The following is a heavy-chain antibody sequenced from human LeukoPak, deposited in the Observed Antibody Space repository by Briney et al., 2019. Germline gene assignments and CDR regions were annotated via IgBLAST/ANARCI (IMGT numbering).Heavy chain of an antibody. J-gene: IGHJ4*02. V-gene: IGHV4-30-2*01. CDR2: IYHSGST. CDR1: GGSISSGGYS. Sequence: KPSQSLSLTCAVSGGSISSGGYSWSWIRQPPGKGLEWIGYIYHSGSTYYNPSLKSRVTISVDRSKNQFSLKLSSVTAADTAVYHCARDGAYYGSGTTNFDYWGQGTLVTVSS. CDR3: ARDGAYYGSGTTNFDY. D-gene: IGHD3-10*01.